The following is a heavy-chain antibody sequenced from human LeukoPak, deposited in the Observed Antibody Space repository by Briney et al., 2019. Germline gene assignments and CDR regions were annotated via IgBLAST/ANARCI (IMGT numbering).Heavy chain of an antibody. CDR3: ARDQGIVGATIAIDY. CDR1: GFTFSSYA. Sequence: PGGSLRLSCAASGFTFSSYAMHWVRQAPGKGLEWVAVISYDGSNKYYADSVKGRFTISRDNSKNTLYLQMNSLRAEDTAVYYCARDQGIVGATIAIDYWGQGTLVTVSS. D-gene: IGHD1-26*01. J-gene: IGHJ4*02. CDR2: ISYDGSNK. V-gene: IGHV3-30-3*01.